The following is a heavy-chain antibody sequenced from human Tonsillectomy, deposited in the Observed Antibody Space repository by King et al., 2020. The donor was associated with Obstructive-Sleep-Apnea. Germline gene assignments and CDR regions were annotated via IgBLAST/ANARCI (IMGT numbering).Heavy chain of an antibody. CDR1: GFTFSTYA. D-gene: IGHD3-10*01. CDR3: AKEGGGSGVYWVDS. Sequence: VQLVESGGGLVQPGGSLRLSCAASGFTFSTYAISWVRQAPGKGLEGVSAINRRGTTFYAGSVRGRFTIPRDNSKYTVDLQVNSLRAEDTAIYYCAKEGGGSGVYWVDSWGQGTLVTVSS. J-gene: IGHJ4*02. CDR2: INRRGTT. V-gene: IGHV3-23*04.